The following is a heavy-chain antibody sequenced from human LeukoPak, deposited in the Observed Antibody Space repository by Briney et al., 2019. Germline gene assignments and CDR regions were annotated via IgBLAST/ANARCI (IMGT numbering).Heavy chain of an antibody. CDR3: ARSATTYSSGWYTNWFDP. D-gene: IGHD6-19*01. CDR2: TYYSGST. J-gene: IGHJ5*02. Sequence: SETLSLTWTVSGGSISSYYWSWIRQPPGKVLGWIGYTYYSGSTNYNPSLKSRVTISVDTSKSQFSLKLSSVAAADTAVYYCARSATTYSSGWYTNWFDPRGQGTLVTVSS. CDR1: GGSISSYY. V-gene: IGHV4-59*01.